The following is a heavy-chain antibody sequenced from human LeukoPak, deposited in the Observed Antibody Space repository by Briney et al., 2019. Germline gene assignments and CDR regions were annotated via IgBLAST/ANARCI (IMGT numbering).Heavy chain of an antibody. CDR2: IIPILGIA. D-gene: IGHD4-17*01. J-gene: IGHJ3*02. V-gene: IGHV1-69*04. CDR3: ARPRYFGEDAFGI. Sequence: SVKVSCKASGGTFSSYAISWMRQAPGQGLEWMGRIIPILGIANYAQKFQGRVTITADKSTSTAYMELSSLRSEDTAVFYCARPRYFGEDAFGIWGQGTMVTVSS. CDR1: GGTFSSYA.